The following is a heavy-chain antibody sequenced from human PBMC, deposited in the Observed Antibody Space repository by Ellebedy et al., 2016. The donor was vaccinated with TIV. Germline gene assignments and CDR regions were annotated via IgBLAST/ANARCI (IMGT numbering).Heavy chain of an antibody. Sequence: GESLKISCAASGFTITAHGMTWVRQAPGKGLEWVSNLTFDGKNTFYANSVKGRFTISRDSSKNTLYLQLNSLTPEDTALYYCARGSFAPDYWGRGTLVTVSS. CDR3: ARGSFAPDY. J-gene: IGHJ4*02. CDR2: LTFDGKNT. CDR1: GFTITAHG. D-gene: IGHD2-15*01. V-gene: IGHV3-23*01.